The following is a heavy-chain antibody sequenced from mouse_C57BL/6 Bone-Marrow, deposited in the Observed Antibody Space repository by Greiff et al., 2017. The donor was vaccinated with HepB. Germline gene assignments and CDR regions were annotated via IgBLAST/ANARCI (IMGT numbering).Heavy chain of an antibody. CDR3: VKGGGSSYRAMDY. D-gene: IGHD1-1*01. J-gene: IGHJ4*01. CDR1: GFSLTSYG. V-gene: IGHV2-5*01. CDR2: IWRGGST. Sequence: VQLQQSGPGLVQPSQSLSITCTVSGFSLTSYGVHWVRQSPGKGLEWLGVIWRGGSTDYNAAFMSRLSITKDNSKSQVFFNMNSLQADDTAIYYCVKGGGSSYRAMDYWGQGTSVTVSS.